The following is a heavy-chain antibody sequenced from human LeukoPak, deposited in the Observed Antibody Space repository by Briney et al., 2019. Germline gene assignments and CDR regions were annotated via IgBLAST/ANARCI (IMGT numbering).Heavy chain of an antibody. Sequence: PSETLSLTCAVSGGSISSGGYSWTWIRQPPGKGLECVGHVYYSGSTYYNPSLKSRVTISLDTSKNQFSLKLSSVTAADTAVYYCARVTGYMTEDYFDYWGQGTLITVSS. J-gene: IGHJ4*02. CDR1: GGSISSGGYS. CDR3: ARVTGYMTEDYFDY. CDR2: VYYSGST. D-gene: IGHD6-13*01. V-gene: IGHV4-30-4*07.